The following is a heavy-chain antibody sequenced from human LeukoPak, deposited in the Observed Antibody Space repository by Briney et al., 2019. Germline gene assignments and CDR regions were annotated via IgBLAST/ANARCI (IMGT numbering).Heavy chain of an antibody. CDR1: GGSFSGYY. J-gene: IGHJ5*02. CDR2: INHSGST. Sequence: SETLSLTCAVYGGSFSGYYWSWIRQPPGKGLEWIGEINHSGSTNYNPSLKSRVTISVDTSKNQFSLKLSSVTAADTAVYYCARVGIAVAGTGGWFDPWGQGTLVTVSS. CDR3: ARVGIAVAGTGGWFDP. D-gene: IGHD6-19*01. V-gene: IGHV4-34*01.